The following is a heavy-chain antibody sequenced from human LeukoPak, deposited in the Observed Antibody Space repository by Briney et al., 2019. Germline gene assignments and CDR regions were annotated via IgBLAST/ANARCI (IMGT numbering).Heavy chain of an antibody. CDR3: ARLAGIAAAGY. D-gene: IGHD6-13*01. J-gene: IGHJ4*02. CDR1: GASISNYY. Sequence: SETLSLTCTVSGASISNYYWSWIRQPPGKALEWIAYIHYSGSTSYNPSLKSRVTISLDTSKNEFSLKVSSVTAADTAVYYCARLAGIAAAGYWGQGTLVTVSS. V-gene: IGHV4-59*01. CDR2: IHYSGST.